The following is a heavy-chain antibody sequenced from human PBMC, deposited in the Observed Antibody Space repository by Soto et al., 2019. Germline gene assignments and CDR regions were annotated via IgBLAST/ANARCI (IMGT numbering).Heavy chain of an antibody. D-gene: IGHD2-15*01. CDR2: IYSGGST. Sequence: PGGSLRLSCAASGFTVSSNYMSWVRQAPGKGLEWVSVIYSGGSTYYADSVKGRFTISRDNSKNTLYLQMNSLRAEDTAVYYCARDGDGGSNYYYYGMDVWGQGTTVTVSS. CDR1: GFTVSSNY. V-gene: IGHV3-53*01. CDR3: ARDGDGGSNYYYYGMDV. J-gene: IGHJ6*02.